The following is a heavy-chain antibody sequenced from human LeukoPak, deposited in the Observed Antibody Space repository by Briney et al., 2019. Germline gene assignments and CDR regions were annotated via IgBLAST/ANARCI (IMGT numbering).Heavy chain of an antibody. CDR3: ARGSTLHQSGYSYGF. J-gene: IGHJ4*02. V-gene: IGHV4-34*01. D-gene: IGHD5-18*01. Sequence: NTSETLSLTCAVYGGSFSGYYWSWIRQSPGKGLEWIGEINHSGSTNYNPSLKSRVTISVDTSKNQFSLKLSSVTAADTAVYYCARGSTLHQSGYSYGFWGQGTLVTVSS. CDR1: GGSFSGYY. CDR2: INHSGST.